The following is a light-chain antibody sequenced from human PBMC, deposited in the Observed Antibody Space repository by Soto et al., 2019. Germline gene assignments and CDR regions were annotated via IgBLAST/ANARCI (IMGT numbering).Light chain of an antibody. J-gene: IGLJ3*02. V-gene: IGLV2-23*03. CDR2: EGS. CDR1: SSDVGSYNL. CDR3: CSYAGSSTFGV. Sequence: QSALTKPASVSGSPGQSITISCTGTSSDVGSYNLVSWYQQHPGKAPKLMIYEGSKRPSGVSNRFSGSKSGNTASLTISGLQAEDEADYYCCSYAGSSTFGVFGGGTKLTVL.